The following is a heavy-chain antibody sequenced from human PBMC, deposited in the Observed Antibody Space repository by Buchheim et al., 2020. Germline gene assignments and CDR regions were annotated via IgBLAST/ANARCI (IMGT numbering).Heavy chain of an antibody. V-gene: IGHV3-30-3*01. D-gene: IGHD1-26*01. J-gene: IGHJ6*02. CDR3: ARDGGKWELQSPPEDYYYGMDV. CDR1: GFTFSSYA. Sequence: QVQLVESGGGVVQPGRSLRLSCAASGFTFSSYAMHWVRQAPGKGLEWVAVISYDGSNKYYADSVKGRFTISRDNSKNTLYLQMNSLRAEDTAVYYCARDGGKWELQSPPEDYYYGMDVWGQGTT. CDR2: ISYDGSNK.